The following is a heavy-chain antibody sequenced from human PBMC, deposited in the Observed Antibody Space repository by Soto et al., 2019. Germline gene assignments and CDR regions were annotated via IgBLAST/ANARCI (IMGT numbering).Heavy chain of an antibody. V-gene: IGHV3-9*01. CDR2: ISWNSGSI. Sequence: EVQLVESGGGLVQPGRSLRLSCAASGFTFDDYAMHWVRQAPGKGLEWVSGISWNSGSIGYADSVKGRFTISRDNAKNSLYLQMNSLSAEDTALYYCAKGYSNYFMDVWGKGTTVTVSS. D-gene: IGHD4-4*01. CDR3: AKGYSNYFMDV. CDR1: GFTFDDYA. J-gene: IGHJ6*03.